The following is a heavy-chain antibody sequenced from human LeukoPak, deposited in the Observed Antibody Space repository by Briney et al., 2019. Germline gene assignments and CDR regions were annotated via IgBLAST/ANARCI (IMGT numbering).Heavy chain of an antibody. Sequence: SETLSLTCTVSGGSIRSGDFYWSWIRQPPGKGLEWIGYIYYSGSTYYNPSLKSRVTISVDTSKNQFSLKLSSVTAADTAVYYCASVLIVPAAILYWGQGTLVTVSS. J-gene: IGHJ4*02. CDR2: IYYSGST. V-gene: IGHV4-30-4*01. D-gene: IGHD2-2*01. CDR1: GGSIRSGDFY. CDR3: ASVLIVPAAILY.